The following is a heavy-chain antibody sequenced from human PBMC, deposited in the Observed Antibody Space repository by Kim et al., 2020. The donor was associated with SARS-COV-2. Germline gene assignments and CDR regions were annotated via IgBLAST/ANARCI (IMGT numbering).Heavy chain of an antibody. V-gene: IGHV3-15*01. CDR3: STLIGYYGSGSYYRSNDY. CDR1: GVSCSNAW. CDR2: IKSKIDGGTT. Sequence: GGSLRLSCAASGVSCSNAWMTWVRQAPGKGLEWVGRIKSKIDGGTTDYAAPVKGRFTISRDDSKNTLYLQMNSLKTEDTAVYYCSTLIGYYGSGSYYRSNDYWGQGTLVTVSS. J-gene: IGHJ4*02. D-gene: IGHD3-10*01.